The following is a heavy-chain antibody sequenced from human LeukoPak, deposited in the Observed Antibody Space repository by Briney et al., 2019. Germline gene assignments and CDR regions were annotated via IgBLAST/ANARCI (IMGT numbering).Heavy chain of an antibody. D-gene: IGHD3-22*01. J-gene: IGHJ4*02. V-gene: IGHV3-30*18. CDR1: GFTFNNYG. CDR3: AKDHDSYDSSGYFDY. Sequence: GGSLRLSCAASGFTFNNYGMHWVRQAPGKGLEWVAVISYDGSNKYYADSVKGRFTISRDNSKNTLYLQMNSLRAEYTAVYYCAKDHDSYDSSGYFDYWGQGTLVSVSS. CDR2: ISYDGSNK.